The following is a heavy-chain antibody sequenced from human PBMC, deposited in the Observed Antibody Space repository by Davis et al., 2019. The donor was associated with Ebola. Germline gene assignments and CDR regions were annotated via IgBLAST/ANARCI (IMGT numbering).Heavy chain of an antibody. CDR3: ARRGHYYDSSGYHAGAFDI. J-gene: IGHJ3*02. D-gene: IGHD3-22*01. CDR1: GGSFSGYY. CDR2: INHSGST. Sequence: SETLSLTCAVYGGSFSGYYWSWIRQPPGKGLEWIGEINHSGSTNYNPSLKSRVTISVDTSKNQFSLKLSSVTVADTAVYYCARRGHYYDSSGYHAGAFDIWGQGTMVTVSS. V-gene: IGHV4-34*01.